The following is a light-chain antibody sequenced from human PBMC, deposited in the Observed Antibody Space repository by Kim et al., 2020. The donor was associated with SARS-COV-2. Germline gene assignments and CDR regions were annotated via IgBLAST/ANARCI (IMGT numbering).Light chain of an antibody. CDR1: NSNIGNNY. V-gene: IGLV1-47*01. Sequence: GQRVTISCSGSNSNIGNNYVYWYQQLSGTAPKLLIYRNTLRPSGVPDRFSGSKSGTSASLAISGLRSEDEADYYCATWDDALSGVVFGEGTKLTVL. CDR3: ATWDDALSGVV. J-gene: IGLJ2*01. CDR2: RNT.